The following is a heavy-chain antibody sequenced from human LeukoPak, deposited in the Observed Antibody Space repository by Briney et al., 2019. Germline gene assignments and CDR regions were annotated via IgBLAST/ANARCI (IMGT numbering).Heavy chain of an antibody. CDR2: VHPEDGET. J-gene: IGHJ4*02. CDR3: VTDLTTIVDPDSFNY. V-gene: IGHV1-69-2*01. CDR1: GYTFTDYY. Sequence: ASVKVSCKASGYTFTDYYIHRVQQAPGKGLEWMGRVHPEDGETIYAETFQGRVTITADTSTDTAYMDLRSLTSDDTAIYYCVTDLTTIVDPDSFNYWGQGTLVTVSS. D-gene: IGHD4-17*01.